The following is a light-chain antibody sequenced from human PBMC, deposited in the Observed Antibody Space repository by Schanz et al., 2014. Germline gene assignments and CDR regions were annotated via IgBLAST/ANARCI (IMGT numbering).Light chain of an antibody. J-gene: IGLJ2*01. CDR2: DVS. CDR3: SSYTSSSTPSVV. V-gene: IGLV2-14*01. CDR1: SSDVGGYNY. Sequence: QSSLTQPASVSGSPGQSITISCTGTSSDVGGYNYVSWYQQHPGKAPKLMIYDVSKRPSGVPDRFSGSKSGNTASLTISGLQAEDEADYYCSSYTSSSTPSVVFGGGTKLTVL.